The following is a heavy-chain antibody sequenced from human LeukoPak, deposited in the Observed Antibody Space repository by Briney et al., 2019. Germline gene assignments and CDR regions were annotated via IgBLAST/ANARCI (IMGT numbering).Heavy chain of an antibody. J-gene: IGHJ4*02. Sequence: GGSLRLSCAASGFTFSSYAMSWVRQAPGKGLEWVSVIRGSGGSTYYADSVKGRFTISRDNAKNSLYLQMNSLRAEDTAVYYCARTIRGYWGQGTLVTVSS. CDR2: IRGSGGST. CDR3: ARTIRGY. V-gene: IGHV3-23*01. CDR1: GFTFSSYA. D-gene: IGHD1-7*01.